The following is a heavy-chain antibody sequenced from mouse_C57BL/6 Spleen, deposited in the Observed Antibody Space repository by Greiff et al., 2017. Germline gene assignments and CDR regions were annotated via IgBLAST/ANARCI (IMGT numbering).Heavy chain of an antibody. J-gene: IGHJ4*01. D-gene: IGHD2-14*01. Sequence: VQLQQSGPGLVQPSPSLSITCTVSGFSLTSYGVHWVRQSPGKGLEWLGVIWSGGSTDYNASFTARLSISKDNSQSRVFLKMNSLQADDAAIYYCATTIGGPMDYWGQGTSVTVSS. CDR2: IWSGGST. V-gene: IGHV2-2*01. CDR3: ATTIGGPMDY. CDR1: GFSLTSYG.